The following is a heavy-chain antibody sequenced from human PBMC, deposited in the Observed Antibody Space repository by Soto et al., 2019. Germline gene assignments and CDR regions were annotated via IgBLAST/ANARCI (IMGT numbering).Heavy chain of an antibody. V-gene: IGHV3-48*03. CDR1: GFTFSTYE. J-gene: IGHJ3*02. CDR3: ASPLVTAPHDAFDI. Sequence: RGSLRLSCAASGFTFSTYEMNWVRQAPGKGLEWVSYISNSGNTIYYADSVEGRFTVSRDNSKNSLYLQMNSLRAEDTAVYYCASPLVTAPHDAFDIWGRGTMVTVSS. D-gene: IGHD2-21*02. CDR2: ISNSGNTI.